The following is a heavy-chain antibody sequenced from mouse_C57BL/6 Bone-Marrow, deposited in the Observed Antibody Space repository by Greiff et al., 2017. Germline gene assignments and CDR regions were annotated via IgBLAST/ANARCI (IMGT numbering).Heavy chain of an antibody. V-gene: IGHV3-6*01. Sequence: EVHLVESGPGLVKPSQSLSLTCSVTGYSITSGYYWNWIRQFPGNKLEWMGYISYDGSNNYNPSLKNRISITRDTSKNQFFLKLNSVTTEDTATYYCARGFCPWFAYWGQGTLVTVSA. CDR1: GYSITSGYY. CDR2: ISYDGSN. CDR3: ARGFCPWFAY. J-gene: IGHJ3*01.